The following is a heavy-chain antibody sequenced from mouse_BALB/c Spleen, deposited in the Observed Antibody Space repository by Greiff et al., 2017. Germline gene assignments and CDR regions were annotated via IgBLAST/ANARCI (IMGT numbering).Heavy chain of an antibody. D-gene: IGHD1-1*01. J-gene: IGHJ2*01. CDR2: ISSGGST. CDR3: ARSISSLDY. Sequence: DVKLVESGGGLVKPGGSLKLSCAASGFTFSSYAMSWVRQTPEKRLEWVASISSGGSTYYPDSVKGRFTISRDNARNILYLQMSSLRSEDTAMYYCARSISSLDYWGQGTTLTVSS. V-gene: IGHV5-6-5*01. CDR1: GFTFSSYA.